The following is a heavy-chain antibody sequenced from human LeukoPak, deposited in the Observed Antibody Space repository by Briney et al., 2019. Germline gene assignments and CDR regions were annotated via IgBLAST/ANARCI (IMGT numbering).Heavy chain of an antibody. V-gene: IGHV4-38-2*02. Sequence: SETLSLTCTASGYSISSGYYWGWIRQPPGKGLEWIGSIYHSGSTYYNPSLKSRVTISVDTSKNQFSLKLSSVTAADTAVYYCARARRDGYNSDYWGQGTLVTVSS. D-gene: IGHD5-24*01. CDR3: ARARRDGYNSDY. J-gene: IGHJ4*02. CDR2: IYHSGST. CDR1: GYSISSGYY.